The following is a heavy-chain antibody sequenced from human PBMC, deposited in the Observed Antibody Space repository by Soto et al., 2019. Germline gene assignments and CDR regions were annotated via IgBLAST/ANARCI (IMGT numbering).Heavy chain of an antibody. CDR1: GFTFSRYA. J-gene: IGHJ6*02. CDR2: ISGSGGST. D-gene: IGHD6-13*01. Sequence: PWGSLRLSCAASGFTFSRYAMSWVRQAPGKGLEWVSAISGSGGSTYYADSVKGRFTISRDNSKNTLYLQMNSLRAEDTAVYYCAKDIAAALPNNYYYYGMDVWGQGTTVTVS. CDR3: AKDIAAALPNNYYYYGMDV. V-gene: IGHV3-23*01.